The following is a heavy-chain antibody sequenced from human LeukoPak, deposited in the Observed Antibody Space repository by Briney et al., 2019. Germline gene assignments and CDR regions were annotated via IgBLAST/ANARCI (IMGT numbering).Heavy chain of an antibody. CDR1: GFTFSSYA. D-gene: IGHD6-19*01. Sequence: PGRSLRLSCAASGFTFSSYAMSWVRQAPGKGLEWVSAISGSGGSTYYADSVKGRFTISRDNSKNTLYLQMDSLRAEDTAVYYCAKDPYSSGWYRIGYYFDYWGQGTLVTVSS. CDR3: AKDPYSSGWYRIGYYFDY. J-gene: IGHJ4*02. CDR2: ISGSGGST. V-gene: IGHV3-23*01.